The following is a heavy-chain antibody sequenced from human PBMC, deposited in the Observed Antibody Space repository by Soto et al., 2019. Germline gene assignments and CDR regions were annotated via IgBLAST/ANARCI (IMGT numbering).Heavy chain of an antibody. CDR2: INQDGSEK. CDR3: AGGVGDAF. Sequence: EVHLVESGGGLVQTGGSLRLSCAIFESTVSRDWMNWVRQAPGKGLEWVAHINQDGSEKYYVDSVKGRFTISRDNAKKSLYLQMNSLSTAVTDMYYGAGGVGDAFWGQGTLVTVSS. D-gene: IGHD1-26*01. J-gene: IGHJ4*02. V-gene: IGHV3-7*04. CDR1: ESTVSRDW.